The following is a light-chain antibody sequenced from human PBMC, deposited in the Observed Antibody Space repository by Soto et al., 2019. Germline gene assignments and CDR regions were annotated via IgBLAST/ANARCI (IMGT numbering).Light chain of an antibody. CDR1: QSIRSC. CDR3: QQCSHWPLT. J-gene: IGKJ4*01. Sequence: EIVLTQSPATLFLSPGERATLSCRASQSIRSCLAWYQQKLGQAPRLLLYDASKRATGIPARFSGSGSVTDFPLTITSLEPEGFAVYYFQQCSHWPLTFGGGTKVEIK. V-gene: IGKV3-11*01. CDR2: DAS.